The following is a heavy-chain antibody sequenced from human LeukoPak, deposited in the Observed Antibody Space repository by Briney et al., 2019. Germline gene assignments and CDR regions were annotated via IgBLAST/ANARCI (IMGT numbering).Heavy chain of an antibody. CDR2: IKPDGSEK. V-gene: IGHV3-7*01. Sequence: PGGSLRLSCAASGSTFSRFWMNWVRQAPGRGLEWVANIKPDGSEKYYVDSVKGRFTISRDNAKNSVFLQMNGLRAEDTAVYYCSGRDSSRNPWAYWGQGTLVSVSS. CDR1: GSTFSRFW. CDR3: SGRDSSRNPWAY. D-gene: IGHD2-2*01. J-gene: IGHJ4*02.